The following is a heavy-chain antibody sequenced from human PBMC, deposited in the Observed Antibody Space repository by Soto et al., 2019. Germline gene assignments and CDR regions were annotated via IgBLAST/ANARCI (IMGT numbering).Heavy chain of an antibody. J-gene: IGHJ4*02. Sequence: GGSLRLSCAASGFTFSSYSMNWVRQAPGKGLEWVSSISSSSSYIYYADSAKGRFTISRDNSKNTLFLQMNSLRDEDTAIYYCAKDGLSDSPSAIDYWGQGTRVTVSS. CDR3: AKDGLSDSPSAIDY. CDR2: ISSSSSYI. CDR1: GFTFSSYS. V-gene: IGHV3-21*04. D-gene: IGHD6-13*01.